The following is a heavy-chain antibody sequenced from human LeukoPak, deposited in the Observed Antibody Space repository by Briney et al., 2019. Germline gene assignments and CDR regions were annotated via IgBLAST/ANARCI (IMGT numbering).Heavy chain of an antibody. J-gene: IGHJ4*02. Sequence: GGSLRPSCAASGFTFSNYAMSWVRQAPGKGLEWVSGISGGGDNAHYADSVKGRFTISRDNSENTLYLQMSSLRAEDTAIYYCAKDRNSVGSSYNYWGQGTLVTVSS. CDR1: GFTFSNYA. V-gene: IGHV3-23*01. D-gene: IGHD6-6*01. CDR3: AKDRNSVGSSYNY. CDR2: ISGGGDNA.